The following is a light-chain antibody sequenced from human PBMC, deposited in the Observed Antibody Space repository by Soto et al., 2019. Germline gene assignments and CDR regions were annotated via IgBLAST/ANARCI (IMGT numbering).Light chain of an antibody. J-gene: IGKJ4*01. CDR1: QSVSSY. CDR3: QQRSNWTLT. Sequence: EIVLTQPPATLSLSPGERATLSCRASQSVSSYLAWYQQKPGQAPRLLIYDASNTATGIPARFSGSGSGTDFTLTISSREPEDFAVYYCQQRSNWTLTFGGGTKVDIK. V-gene: IGKV3-11*01. CDR2: DAS.